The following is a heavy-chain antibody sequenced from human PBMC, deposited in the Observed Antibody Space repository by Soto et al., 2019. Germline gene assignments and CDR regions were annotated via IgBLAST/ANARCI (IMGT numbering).Heavy chain of an antibody. CDR2: IYPGDSDT. Sequence: PGESLKISCKGSGYSFTSYWIGWVRQMPGKGLEWMGIIYPGDSDTRYSPSFQGQVTISADKSISTAYLQWSSLKASDTAMYYCARPSGCSGGSCSSLRGWFDPWGQGTLVTVSS. J-gene: IGHJ5*02. CDR3: ARPSGCSGGSCSSLRGWFDP. V-gene: IGHV5-51*01. D-gene: IGHD2-15*01. CDR1: GYSFTSYW.